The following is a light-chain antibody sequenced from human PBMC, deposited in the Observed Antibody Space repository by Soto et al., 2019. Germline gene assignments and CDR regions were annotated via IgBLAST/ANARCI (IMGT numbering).Light chain of an antibody. Sequence: QLVLTQPASVSGSPGQSVTVSCTGTSSDVGGYNYVSWYQQHPGTAPKLLIYDVSYRPSGVSNRFSGSKSGNTASLTISGLQAEDEADYYCSSYSSASTRVFGGGTKLTVL. J-gene: IGLJ3*02. V-gene: IGLV2-14*03. CDR3: SSYSSASTRV. CDR2: DVS. CDR1: SSDVGGYNY.